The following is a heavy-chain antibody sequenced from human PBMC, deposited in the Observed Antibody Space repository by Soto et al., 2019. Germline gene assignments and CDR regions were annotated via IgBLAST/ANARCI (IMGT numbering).Heavy chain of an antibody. CDR3: ARLLTEGATYREDAFDM. J-gene: IGHJ3*02. CDR2: ISTYNGKT. D-gene: IGHD3-9*01. V-gene: IGHV1-18*01. CDR1: GYTFTSHG. Sequence: QLQLVQSGGAVKTPGASVKVSCTTSGYTFTSHGISCVRQAPGHGLEWMGWISTYNGKTDYAQKCQGRVTMTADTRTSTVYMEVRSLRSDDAALYYCARLLTEGATYREDAFDMWGQVPKVAVSS.